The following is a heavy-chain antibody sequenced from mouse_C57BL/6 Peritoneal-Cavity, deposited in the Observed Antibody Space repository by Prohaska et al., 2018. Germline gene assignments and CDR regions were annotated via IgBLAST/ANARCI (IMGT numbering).Heavy chain of an antibody. CDR2: WGVGST. D-gene: IGHD1-1*01. V-gene: IGHV2-6*01. J-gene: IGHJ3*01. Sequence: WGVGSTNYNSALKSRLSISKDNSKSQVFLKMTSLQTDDTAMYYCASLYRNAYWGQGTLVTVSA. CDR3: ASLYRNAY.